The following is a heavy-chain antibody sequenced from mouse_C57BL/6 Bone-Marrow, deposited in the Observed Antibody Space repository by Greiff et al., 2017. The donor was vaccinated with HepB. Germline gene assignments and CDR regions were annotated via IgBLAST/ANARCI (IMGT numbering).Heavy chain of an antibody. Sequence: QVQLKQSGPGLVQPSQSLSITCTVSGFSLTSYGVHWVRQSPGKGLEWLGVIWRGGSTDYNAAFMSRLSITKDNSKSQVFFKMNSLQADDTAIYYCAKKGYDGLYRGYAMDYWGQGTSVTVSS. CDR2: IWRGGST. J-gene: IGHJ4*01. CDR3: AKKGYDGLYRGYAMDY. V-gene: IGHV2-5*01. D-gene: IGHD2-3*01. CDR1: GFSLTSYG.